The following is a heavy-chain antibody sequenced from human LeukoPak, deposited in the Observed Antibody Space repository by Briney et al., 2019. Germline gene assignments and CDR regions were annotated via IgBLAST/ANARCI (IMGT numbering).Heavy chain of an antibody. Sequence: GASVKVSCKASGYTFTGYYMHWVRQAPGQGLEWMGWINPNSGGTNYAQKFQGRVTMTRDTSISTAYMELSRLRSDDTAVYYCARDPDGPSRLDTDTAMDDYWGQGTLVTVSS. J-gene: IGHJ4*02. CDR2: INPNSGGT. D-gene: IGHD5-18*01. CDR1: GYTFTGYY. CDR3: ARDPDGPSRLDTDTAMDDY. V-gene: IGHV1-2*02.